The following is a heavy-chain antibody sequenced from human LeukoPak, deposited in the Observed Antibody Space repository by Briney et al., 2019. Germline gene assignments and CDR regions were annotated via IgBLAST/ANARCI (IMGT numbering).Heavy chain of an antibody. Sequence: GGSLRLSCAASGFTFSSYSMNWVRQAPGKGLEWVLSISTSSTYMYYVDSVKGRFTISRDNAKNSLYLQMNSLRAEDTAVYYCARDKLDIVVVTAIYYYYYMDVWGKGTTVTVSS. CDR1: GFTFSSYS. J-gene: IGHJ6*03. CDR2: ISTSSTYM. CDR3: ARDKLDIVVVTAIYYYYYMDV. V-gene: IGHV3-21*01. D-gene: IGHD2-21*02.